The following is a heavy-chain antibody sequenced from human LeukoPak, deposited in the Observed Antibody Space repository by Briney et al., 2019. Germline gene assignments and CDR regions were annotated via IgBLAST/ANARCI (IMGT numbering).Heavy chain of an antibody. V-gene: IGHV3-23*01. CDR2: ISDSGDNT. CDR3: ASHLVGPTSWLDY. Sequence: GFLRLSCAASGFTFSSYAMSWVRQAPGKGLEWVSGISDSGDNTYYADSLKGRFTISRDNSKSTLYLQMNTLRAEDTAVYYCASHLVGPTSWLDYWGQGTLVTVSS. D-gene: IGHD1-26*01. J-gene: IGHJ4*02. CDR1: GFTFSSYA.